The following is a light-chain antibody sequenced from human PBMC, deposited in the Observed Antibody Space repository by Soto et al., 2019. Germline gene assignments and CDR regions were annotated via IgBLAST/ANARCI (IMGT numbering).Light chain of an antibody. CDR2: DAS. J-gene: IGKJ1*01. V-gene: IGKV1-5*01. Sequence: DIQMTQSPSTLSASVGDRVTITCRASQSIGSWLAWYQQKPGKAPKLLIYDASSLESGVPSRFSGSGSGTEFTRTISSLQPDDFATYYCQQYNSYSTFGQGPKVEIK. CDR3: QQYNSYST. CDR1: QSIGSW.